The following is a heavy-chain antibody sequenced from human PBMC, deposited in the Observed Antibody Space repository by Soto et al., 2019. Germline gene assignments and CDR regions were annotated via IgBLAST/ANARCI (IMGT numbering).Heavy chain of an antibody. J-gene: IGHJ4*02. V-gene: IGHV3-23*01. CDR1: GFTFSSYA. CDR2: ISGSGGST. CDR3: AKGLGRYYGILTGYYTFDY. D-gene: IGHD3-9*01. Sequence: EVQLLESGGGLVQPGGSLRLSCAASGFTFSSYAMSWVRQAPGKGLEWVSAISGSGGSTYYADSVKGRFTISRDNSKNTLYLQMNSLRAEDTAVYYCAKGLGRYYGILTGYYTFDYGGQGTLVTVSS.